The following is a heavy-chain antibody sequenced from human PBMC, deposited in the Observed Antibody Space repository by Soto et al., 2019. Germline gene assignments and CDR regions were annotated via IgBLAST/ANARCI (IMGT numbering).Heavy chain of an antibody. Sequence: QVQLVQSGAEVKKPGASVKVSCEASGYTFTGYSIHWVRQAPGQGLQWMGWLNPNSGVTNYAQQFQDRVTMTRDTSISTAYMELSSLSSGDTAVYYCAREPMVRGVTSAFDLWGQGTMVTVSS. J-gene: IGHJ3*01. CDR2: LNPNSGVT. V-gene: IGHV1-2*02. CDR3: AREPMVRGVTSAFDL. D-gene: IGHD3-10*01. CDR1: GYTFTGYS.